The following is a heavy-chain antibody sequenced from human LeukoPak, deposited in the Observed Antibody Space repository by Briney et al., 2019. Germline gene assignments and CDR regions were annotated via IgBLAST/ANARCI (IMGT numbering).Heavy chain of an antibody. V-gene: IGHV3-21*05. CDR2: ISSSSSYI. J-gene: IGHJ4*02. CDR3: AREVGGYVFDY. CDR1: GFTFSSYE. Sequence: GGSLRPSCAASGFTFSSYEMNWVRQAPGKGLEWVSYISSSSSYIYYADSVKGRFTISRDNAKNSLYLQMNSLRAEDTAVYYCAREVGGYVFDYWGQGTLVTVSS. D-gene: IGHD5-12*01.